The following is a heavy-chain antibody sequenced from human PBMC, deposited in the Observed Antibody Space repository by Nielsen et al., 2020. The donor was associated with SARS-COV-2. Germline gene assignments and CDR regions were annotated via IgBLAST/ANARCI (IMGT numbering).Heavy chain of an antibody. D-gene: IGHD6-13*01. CDR2: ISYDGSNK. CDR3: ARDGIAAAPPAAD. J-gene: IGHJ4*02. V-gene: IGHV3-30*04. Sequence: GESLKISCAASGFTFSSYAMHWVRQAPGKGLEWVAVISYDGSNKYYADSVKGRFTISRDNSKNTLYLQMNSLRAEDTAVYYCARDGIAAAPPAADWGQGTLVTVSS. CDR1: GFTFSSYA.